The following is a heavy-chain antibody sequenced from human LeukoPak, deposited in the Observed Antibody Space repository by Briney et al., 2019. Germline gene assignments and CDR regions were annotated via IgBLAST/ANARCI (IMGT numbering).Heavy chain of an antibody. CDR1: GYTFTSYD. J-gene: IGHJ5*02. V-gene: IGHV1-8*01. Sequence: ASVKVSCKASGYTFTSYDINWVRQATGQGLEWMGWMNPNSGNTGYAQKFQGRVTMTRNTSISTAYMELRSLRSDDTAVYYCARGSRFGEPFDPWGQGTLVTVSS. CDR2: MNPNSGNT. D-gene: IGHD3-10*01. CDR3: ARGSRFGEPFDP.